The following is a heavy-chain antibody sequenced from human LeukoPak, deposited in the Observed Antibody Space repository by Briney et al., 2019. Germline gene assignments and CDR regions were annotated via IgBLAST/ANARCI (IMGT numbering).Heavy chain of an antibody. D-gene: IGHD5-18*01. V-gene: IGHV1-69*06. CDR3: ARDNRGYSRALDY. J-gene: IGHJ4*02. CDR2: IIPIFGTA. Sequence: GASVKVSCKASGGTFSSYAISWVRQAPGQGLEWMGGIIPIFGTANYAQKFQGRVTITADKSTSTACMELSSLRSEDTAVYYCARDNRGYSRALDYWGQGTLVTVSS. CDR1: GGTFSSYA.